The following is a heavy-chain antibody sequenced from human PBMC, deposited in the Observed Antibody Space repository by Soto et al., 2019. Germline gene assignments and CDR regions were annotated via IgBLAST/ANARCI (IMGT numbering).Heavy chain of an antibody. Sequence: GASVKVSCKASGYTFTSYYMHWVRQAPGQGLEWKGIINPSGGSTSYAQKFQGRVTMTRDTSTSTVYMELSSLRSEDTAVYYCARDGNGWYDYYGMDVWGQGTTVTVSS. CDR3: ARDGNGWYDYYGMDV. D-gene: IGHD6-19*01. J-gene: IGHJ6*02. CDR2: INPSGGST. CDR1: GYTFTSYY. V-gene: IGHV1-46*03.